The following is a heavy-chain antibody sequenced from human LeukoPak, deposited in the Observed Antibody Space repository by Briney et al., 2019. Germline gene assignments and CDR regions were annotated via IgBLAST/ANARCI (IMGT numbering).Heavy chain of an antibody. J-gene: IGHJ4*02. CDR3: AKLLTVTLPY. D-gene: IGHD4-17*01. V-gene: IGHV3-30-3*02. Sequence: GGSLRLSCAASGLTFSSYAMHWVRQAPGKGLEWVAVISYDGSNKYYADSVKGRFTISRDNSKNTLYLQMNSLRAEDTAVYYCAKLLTVTLPYWGQGTLVTVSS. CDR1: GLTFSSYA. CDR2: ISYDGSNK.